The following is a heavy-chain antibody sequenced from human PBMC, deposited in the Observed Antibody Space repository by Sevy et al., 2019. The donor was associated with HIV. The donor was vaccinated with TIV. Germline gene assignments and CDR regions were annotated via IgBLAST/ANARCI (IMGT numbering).Heavy chain of an antibody. CDR3: ARVLQYYDFHYCDY. Sequence: GGSLRLSCAASGFTFSTYSMNWVRQAPGRGLEWLSYISGSSGTIYYADSVKGRFTISRDNAKNSLFLQMNTLRAEDTAVYYCARVLQYYDFHYCDYWGQGTLVTVSS. CDR2: ISGSSGTI. D-gene: IGHD3-3*01. CDR1: GFTFSTYS. V-gene: IGHV3-48*01. J-gene: IGHJ4*02.